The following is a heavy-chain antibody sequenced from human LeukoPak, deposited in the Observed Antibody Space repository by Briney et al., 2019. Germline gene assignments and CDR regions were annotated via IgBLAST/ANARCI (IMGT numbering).Heavy chain of an antibody. CDR2: ISYDGSNK. D-gene: IGHD6-19*01. V-gene: IGHV3-30*03. J-gene: IGHJ4*02. CDR3: ARDVAVSDY. CDR1: GFTFSSYG. Sequence: PGRSLRLSCAASGFTFSSYGMHWVRQAPGKGLEWVAVISYDGSNKYYADSVKGRFTISRDNSKNTLYLQMNSLRAEDTAVYYCARDVAVSDYWGQGTLVTISS.